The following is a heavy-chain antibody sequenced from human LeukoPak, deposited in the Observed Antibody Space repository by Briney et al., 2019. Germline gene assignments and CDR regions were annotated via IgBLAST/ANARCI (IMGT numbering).Heavy chain of an antibody. D-gene: IGHD1-1*01. V-gene: IGHV1-18*01. Sequence: ASVNLSCKASGFVFTGYGFMWVRQAPGQGLEWMGWISANDGKIHYSERHQGRVTMSTDTVTSTVYMELRSLRSDDTAVYYCARELHVERDDYWGQGTLVTVSS. CDR2: ISANDGKI. CDR3: ARELHVERDDY. J-gene: IGHJ4*02. CDR1: GFVFTGYG.